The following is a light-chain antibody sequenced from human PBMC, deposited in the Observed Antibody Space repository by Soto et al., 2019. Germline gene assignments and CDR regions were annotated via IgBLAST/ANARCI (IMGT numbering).Light chain of an antibody. V-gene: IGKV3-20*01. CDR3: QQYDNSLYT. Sequence: EIVLTQSPATLSLSPGERATLSCRASQSVSNIYLAWYQQKPGQAPRLLIYGASSRATGIPDRFSGSGSGTDFTLTISRLEPEDFAVYYCQQYDNSLYTFGQGTKLEIK. CDR2: GAS. J-gene: IGKJ2*01. CDR1: QSVSNIY.